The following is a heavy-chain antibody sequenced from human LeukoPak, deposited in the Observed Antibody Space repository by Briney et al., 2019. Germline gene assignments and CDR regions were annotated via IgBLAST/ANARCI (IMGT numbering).Heavy chain of an antibody. Sequence: SETLSLTCTVSGGSISSYYWSWIRQPPGKGLEWIGYIYYSGSTSYNPSLKSRVTISVDTSKKQFSLKLSSVTAADTAVYYCARVNWSGYDFRGAFDIWGQGKTVTVSS. CDR2: IYYSGST. CDR3: ARVNWSGYDFRGAFDI. D-gene: IGHD5-12*01. CDR1: GGSISSYY. V-gene: IGHV4-59*01. J-gene: IGHJ3*02.